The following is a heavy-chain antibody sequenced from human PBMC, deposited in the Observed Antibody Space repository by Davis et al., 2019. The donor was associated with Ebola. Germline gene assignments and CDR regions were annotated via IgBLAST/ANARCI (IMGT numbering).Heavy chain of an antibody. D-gene: IGHD3-10*01. CDR3: ARTVLWFGELLSHWFDP. CDR1: GGSISSYY. V-gene: IGHV4-59*01. CDR2: IAYSRST. Sequence: MPAGSLRLSCTVSGGSISSYYWSWLRQPPGKGLEWIGHIAYSRSTNYNPSLKSRVTIPVETSKNQFSLKLSSVTATDPAGYYCARTVLWFGELLSHWFDPWGQGTLVTVSS. J-gene: IGHJ5*02.